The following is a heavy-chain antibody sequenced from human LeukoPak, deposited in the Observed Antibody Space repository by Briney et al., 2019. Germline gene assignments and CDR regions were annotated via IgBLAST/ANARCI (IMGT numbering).Heavy chain of an antibody. CDR3: ARGGSTRGELLWFGELLQPVDY. D-gene: IGHD3-10*01. CDR1: GFTFSSYW. Sequence: GGSLRLPCAASGFTFSSYWMHWVRQAPGKGLVWVSRINSDGSSTSYADSVKGRFTISRDNAKNTLYLQTNSLRAEDTAVYYCARGGSTRGELLWFGELLQPVDYWGQGTLVTVSS. V-gene: IGHV3-74*01. J-gene: IGHJ4*02. CDR2: INSDGSST.